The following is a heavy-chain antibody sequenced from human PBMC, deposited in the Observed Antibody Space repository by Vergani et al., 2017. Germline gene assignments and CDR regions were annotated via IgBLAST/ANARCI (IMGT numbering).Heavy chain of an antibody. D-gene: IGHD6-13*01. Sequence: VQLVQSGAEVKKPGSSVKVSCKASGYTFTSYGISWVRQAPGQGLEWMGWINPNSGGTNYAQKFQGRVTMTRDTSISTAYMELSRLRSDDTAVYYCASHIAAAGTGGAFDIWGQGTMVTVSS. CDR2: INPNSGGT. J-gene: IGHJ3*02. CDR3: ASHIAAAGTGGAFDI. V-gene: IGHV1-2*02. CDR1: GYTFTSYG.